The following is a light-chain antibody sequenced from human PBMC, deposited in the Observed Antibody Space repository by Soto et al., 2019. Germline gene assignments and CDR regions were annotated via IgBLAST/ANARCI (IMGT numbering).Light chain of an antibody. CDR1: QSISSY. CDR2: DAT. J-gene: IGKJ1*01. Sequence: IKMTQSPSSLSASVGGRVTINCRASQSISSYLNWYQQRPGKAPNLMIYDATRLHSGVPPRFSGSGYGTDCTLTITSLQLEDVATYYCQQSDVSPRTLGQGTKVDIK. CDR3: QQSDVSPRT. V-gene: IGKV1-39*01.